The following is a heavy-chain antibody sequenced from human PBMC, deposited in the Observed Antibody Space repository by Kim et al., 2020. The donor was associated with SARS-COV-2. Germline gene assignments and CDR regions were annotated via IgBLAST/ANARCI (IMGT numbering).Heavy chain of an antibody. CDR2: INPNSGGT. J-gene: IGHJ5*02. V-gene: IGHV1-2*02. D-gene: IGHD6-13*01. Sequence: ASVKVSCKASGYTFTGYYMHWVRQAPGQGLEWMGWINPNSGGTNYAQKFQGRVTMTRDTSISTAYMELSRLRSDDTAVYYCARTEAAAGPRLMSLFDPWGQGTLVTVAS. CDR1: GYTFTGYY. CDR3: ARTEAAAGPRLMSLFDP.